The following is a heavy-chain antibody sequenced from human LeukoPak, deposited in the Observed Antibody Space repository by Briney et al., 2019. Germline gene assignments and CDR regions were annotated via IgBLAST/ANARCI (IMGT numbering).Heavy chain of an antibody. CDR3: ARVGYCSSTSCPTYFDY. CDR2: IYYSGST. D-gene: IGHD2-2*01. CDR1: GGSISSYY. V-gene: IGHV4-59*01. Sequence: NPSETLSFTCTVSGGSISSYYWSWIRQPPGKGLEWIGYIYYSGSTNYNPSLKRRVTISVDTSKNQFSLKLSSVTAADTAVYYCARVGYCSSTSCPTYFDYWGQGTLVTVPS. J-gene: IGHJ4*02.